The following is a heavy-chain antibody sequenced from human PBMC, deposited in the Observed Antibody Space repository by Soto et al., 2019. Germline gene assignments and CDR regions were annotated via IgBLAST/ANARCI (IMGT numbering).Heavy chain of an antibody. Sequence: GESLKISCKGFGYSFTSYWIGWVRQMPGKGLECMGIIYPGDSDTRYSPSFQGQVTISADKSISTAYLQWSSLKASDTAMYYCARPRYHGRGYYGMDVWGQGTTVTVSS. V-gene: IGHV5-51*01. J-gene: IGHJ6*02. CDR2: IYPGDSDT. D-gene: IGHD3-10*01. CDR3: ARPRYHGRGYYGMDV. CDR1: GYSFTSYW.